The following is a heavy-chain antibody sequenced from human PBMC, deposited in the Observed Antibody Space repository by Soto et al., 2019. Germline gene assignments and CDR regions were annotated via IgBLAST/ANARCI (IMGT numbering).Heavy chain of an antibody. V-gene: IGHV1-18*04. J-gene: IGHJ5*02. CDR2: ISAYNGNT. CDR1: GYTFTSYG. D-gene: IGHD6-19*01. Sequence: QVQLVQSGAEVKKPGASVTVSCKASGYTFTSYGISWVRQAPGQGLEWMGWISAYNGNTNYAQKLQGRVTMTTDTSTSTASMELRSLRSDDTAVYYCARYRGEPDAVAGRGDWFDPWGQGTRVTVSS. CDR3: ARYRGEPDAVAGRGDWFDP.